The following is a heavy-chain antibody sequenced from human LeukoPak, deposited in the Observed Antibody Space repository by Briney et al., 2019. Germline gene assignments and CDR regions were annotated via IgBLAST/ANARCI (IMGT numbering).Heavy chain of an antibody. V-gene: IGHV1-69*05. CDR3: ARGELATPHYYYYYMDV. J-gene: IGHJ6*03. Sequence: SVKVSCKASGGTFSSYAISWVRQAPGQGLEWMGGIIPIFGTANYAQKFQGRVTITTDESTSTAYMELSSLRSEHTAVYYCARGELATPHYYYYYMDVWGKGTTVTVSS. D-gene: IGHD1-7*01. CDR2: IIPIFGTA. CDR1: GGTFSSYA.